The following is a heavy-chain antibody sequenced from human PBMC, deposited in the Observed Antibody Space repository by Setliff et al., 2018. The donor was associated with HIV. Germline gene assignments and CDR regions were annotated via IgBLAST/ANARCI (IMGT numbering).Heavy chain of an antibody. J-gene: IGHJ4*02. CDR2: IYTSGTT. D-gene: IGHD1-26*01. Sequence: SETLSLTCSVSDGSVSGYSWSWIRQPAGKGLEWIGRIYTSGTTNYNPSLKSRVTMSVDTSKNQFSLKLSSVTAADTAVYYCARMSGSYISRGYWGQGTLVTVSS. CDR1: DGSVSGYS. CDR3: ARMSGSYISRGY. V-gene: IGHV4-4*07.